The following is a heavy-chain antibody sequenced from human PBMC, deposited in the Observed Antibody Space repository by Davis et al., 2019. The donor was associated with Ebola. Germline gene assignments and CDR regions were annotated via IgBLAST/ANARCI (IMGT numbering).Heavy chain of an antibody. J-gene: IGHJ6*03. Sequence: PGGSLRLSCAASGFTLGNYGMSWVRQAPGKGLEWVSGINWNGGSTGYADSVKGRFTISRDNARNSLYLQMNSLRAEDMALYYCVKDSSAYYFYMDVWGKGTTVTVSS. CDR3: VKDSSAYYFYMDV. V-gene: IGHV3-20*04. CDR2: INWNGGST. CDR1: GFTLGNYG.